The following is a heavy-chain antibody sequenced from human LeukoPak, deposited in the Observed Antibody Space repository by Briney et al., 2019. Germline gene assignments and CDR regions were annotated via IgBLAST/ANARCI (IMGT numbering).Heavy chain of an antibody. J-gene: IGHJ4*02. CDR3: ARTRYYYNSRSYGAPYYFDY. CDR2: INHSGST. D-gene: IGHD3-10*01. V-gene: IGHV4-34*01. Sequence: PSETLSLTCAVYGGSFSGYYWSWIPQPPGKGLEWIGEINHSGSTNYNPSLKSPVTISVDTSKNQFSLKLSSVTAADTAVYYCARTRYYYNSRSYGAPYYFDYWGQGTLVTVSS. CDR1: GGSFSGYY.